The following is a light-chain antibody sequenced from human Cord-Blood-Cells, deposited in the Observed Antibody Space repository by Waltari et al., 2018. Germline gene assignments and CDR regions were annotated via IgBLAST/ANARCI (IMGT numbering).Light chain of an antibody. J-gene: IGLJ3*02. Sequence: SYVLTQPPSVSVAQGKPPGIPWGGNNIEGKRGHGYQQKPGKAPVLVIYYDSDRPSGIPERFSGSNSGNTATLTISRVEAGDEADYYCQVWDSSSDHWVFGGGTKLTVL. CDR2: YDS. CDR3: QVWDSSSDHWV. CDR1: NIEGKR. V-gene: IGLV3-21*04.